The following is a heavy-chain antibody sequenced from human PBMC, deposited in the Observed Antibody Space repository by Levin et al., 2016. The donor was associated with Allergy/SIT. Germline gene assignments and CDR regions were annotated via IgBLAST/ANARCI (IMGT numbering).Heavy chain of an antibody. CDR3: ARRADYALLEFDY. CDR2: IYYSGST. D-gene: IGHD4-17*01. V-gene: IGHV4-59*13. Sequence: PGKGLEWIGYIYYSGSTNYNPSLKSRVTISVDTSKNQFSLKLSSVTAADTAVYYCARRADYALLEFDYWGQGTLVTVSS. J-gene: IGHJ4*02.